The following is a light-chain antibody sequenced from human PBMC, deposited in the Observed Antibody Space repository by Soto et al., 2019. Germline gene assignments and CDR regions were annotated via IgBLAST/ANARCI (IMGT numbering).Light chain of an antibody. CDR1: SGDIGSYTY. CDR2: EVT. V-gene: IGLV2-14*01. Sequence: QSVLTPPASVSGSPGQSITISCTGTSGDIGSYTYVSWYQQYPGKAPKLLISEVTNRPSGVSNRFSGSKSGNTASLPISGLQAEDAAHYYCSADTTKSPPVVFGGETKVT. CDR3: SADTTKSPPVV. J-gene: IGLJ2*01.